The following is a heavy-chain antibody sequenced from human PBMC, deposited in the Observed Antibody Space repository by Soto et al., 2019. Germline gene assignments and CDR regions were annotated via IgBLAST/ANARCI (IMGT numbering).Heavy chain of an antibody. V-gene: IGHV4-30-4*01. Sequence: SETLSLTCTVSGGSISSGDHYWSWVRQPPGKGLEWIAYIYHSGTTYYNPSLKSRVTMSVDTSKNQFSLNLSSVTAADTAVYYCATYYDSSGPTFDYWGQGTLVTVSS. CDR2: IYHSGTT. D-gene: IGHD3-22*01. CDR1: GGSISSGDHY. CDR3: ATYYDSSGPTFDY. J-gene: IGHJ4*02.